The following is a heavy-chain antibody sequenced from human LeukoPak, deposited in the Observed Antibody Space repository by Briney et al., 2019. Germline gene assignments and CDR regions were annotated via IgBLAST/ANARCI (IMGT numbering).Heavy chain of an antibody. CDR1: GFTFSSYA. D-gene: IGHD3-22*01. Sequence: PGGSLRLSYAASGFTFSSYAMSWGRQAPGKGLEWVSSISGSGDNTYYADSVKGRFTISRDNSKNTLYVQVNSLGTEDTAAYYCAKGSYYDSSGSFYFDYWGQGTLVTVSS. CDR3: AKGSYYDSSGSFYFDY. V-gene: IGHV3-23*01. J-gene: IGHJ4*02. CDR2: ISGSGDNT.